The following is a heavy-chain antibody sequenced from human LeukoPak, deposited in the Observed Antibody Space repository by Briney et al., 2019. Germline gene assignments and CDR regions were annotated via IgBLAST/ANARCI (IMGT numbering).Heavy chain of an antibody. CDR3: AKSRAGYYNFDF. Sequence: HTGGSLRLSCAGSGFTFSSFAMSWVRQAPGKGLEWVSAMSGSGDNTYYADSVKGRFTISRDNSKNTLYLQMNSLRAEDTAVYYCAKSRAGYYNFDFWGQGTLVTVSS. V-gene: IGHV3-23*01. J-gene: IGHJ4*02. CDR1: GFTFSSFA. D-gene: IGHD2-15*01. CDR2: MSGSGDNT.